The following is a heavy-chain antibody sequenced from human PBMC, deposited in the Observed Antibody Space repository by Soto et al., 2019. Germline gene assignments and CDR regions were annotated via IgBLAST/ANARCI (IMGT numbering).Heavy chain of an antibody. J-gene: IGHJ4*02. CDR2: IYYSGST. V-gene: IGHV4-59*08. D-gene: IGHD4-17*01. Sequence: SETLYLTCAVYGGSFSGYYWTWIRQPPGKGLEWIGYIYYSGSTNYNPSLKSRVTISVDTSKNQLSLKLSSVTAADAAVYYCARRYGYYFDYWGQGTLVTVSS. CDR1: GGSFSGYY. CDR3: ARRYGYYFDY.